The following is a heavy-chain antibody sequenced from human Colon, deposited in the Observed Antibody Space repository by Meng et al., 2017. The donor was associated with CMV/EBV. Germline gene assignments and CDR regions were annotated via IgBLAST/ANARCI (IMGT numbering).Heavy chain of an antibody. Sequence: SETLSLTCTVSSYSISSGYYWGWIRQPPGKGLVWIGSIHHSGSTYYNPSLKSRVTISVDTSKNQFSLKLSSVTAAETAVYYCGRLCTNGICYVRYWGQGTLVTVSS. CDR1: SYSISSGYY. D-gene: IGHD2-8*01. J-gene: IGHJ4*02. V-gene: IGHV4-38-2*02. CDR2: IHHSGST. CDR3: GRLCTNGICYVRY.